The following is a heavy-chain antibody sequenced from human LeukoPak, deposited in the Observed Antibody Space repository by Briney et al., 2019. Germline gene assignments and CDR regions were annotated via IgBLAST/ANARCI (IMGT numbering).Heavy chain of an antibody. CDR2: ISGSGGST. Sequence: GGSLRLSCAAPRFSLSSYAMSWGREAPGKGLERVSAISGSGGSTYYADSVKGRFTISRDNSKNTLYLQMNSLRAEDTAVYYCAKDITMVRGVPWWGQGTLVTVSS. CDR3: AKDITMVRGVPW. D-gene: IGHD3-10*01. V-gene: IGHV3-23*01. CDR1: RFSLSSYA. J-gene: IGHJ4*02.